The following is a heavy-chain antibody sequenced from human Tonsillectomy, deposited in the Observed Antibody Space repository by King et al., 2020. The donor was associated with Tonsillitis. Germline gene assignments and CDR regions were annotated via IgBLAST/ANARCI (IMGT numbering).Heavy chain of an antibody. J-gene: IGHJ4*02. CDR1: GYTYSSYT. CDR2: INSDNGDT. V-gene: IGHV1-3*01. Sequence: QLVQSGAEVKKPGASVKISCEASGYTYSSYTLQWVRQAPGQRPEWMGWINSDNGDTKFSQRLQGRVTITWDTSASTAYMEMRSLRFEDTAVYYCATSRGTATFDSWGQGTLVTVSS. CDR3: ATSRGTATFDS. D-gene: IGHD2-21*02.